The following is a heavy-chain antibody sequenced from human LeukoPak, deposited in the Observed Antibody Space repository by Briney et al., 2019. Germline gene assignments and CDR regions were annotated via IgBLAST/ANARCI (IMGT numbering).Heavy chain of an antibody. Sequence: ASVKVSCKASGYTFTSYDINWVRQATGQGLEWMGWISTHKGNTNYGQKFQGRVTMTTDTSTSTAYMEVRSLRSDDTAVYYCARDVLHAFDIWGQGTMVTVSS. V-gene: IGHV1-18*01. CDR2: ISTHKGNT. J-gene: IGHJ3*02. CDR1: GYTFTSYD. CDR3: ARDVLHAFDI.